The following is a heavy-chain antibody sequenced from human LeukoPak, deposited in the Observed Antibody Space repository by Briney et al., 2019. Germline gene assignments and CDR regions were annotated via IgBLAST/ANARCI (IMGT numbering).Heavy chain of an antibody. V-gene: IGHV4-4*07. CDR1: GGSISSYY. CDR2: IYTSGST. D-gene: IGHD3-3*01. Sequence: SETLSLTCTVSGGSISSYYWSWIRQPAGKGLEWIGRIYTSGSTNYNPSLKSRVTMSVDTSKDQFSLKLSSVTAADTAVYYCARDGGITIFGVVIDAFDIWGQGTMVTVSS. CDR3: ARDGGITIFGVVIDAFDI. J-gene: IGHJ3*02.